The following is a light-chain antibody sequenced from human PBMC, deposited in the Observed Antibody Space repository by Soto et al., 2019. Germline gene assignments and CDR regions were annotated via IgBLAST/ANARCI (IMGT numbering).Light chain of an antibody. CDR3: LLSYNGPYV. CDR1: TGAVTNGHY. V-gene: IGLV7-46*01. CDR2: XXT. J-gene: IGLJ1*01. Sequence: QAVVTQEPSLTVSPGGTVTLTCGSSTGAVTNGHYPYWFQQNPGQAPRTLXXXXTNRHSWTPARFSGSLLGGKAALTLSGAQPEDEAEYYCLLSYNGPYVFGTGTKVTVL.